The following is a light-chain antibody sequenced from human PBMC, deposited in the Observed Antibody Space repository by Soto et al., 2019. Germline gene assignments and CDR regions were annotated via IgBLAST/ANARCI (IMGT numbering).Light chain of an antibody. CDR2: LNSDGSH. Sequence: QPVLTQSASASASLGAAVKLTCTLSSGHSSYAIAWHQQQPEKGPRYLMRLNSDGSHSKGDGIPLRFSGSSSGAERYLTISSLQSEDEADYYCQTWDSGIHVFGGGTQLTAL. J-gene: IGLJ7*02. CDR1: SGHSSYA. CDR3: QTWDSGIHV. V-gene: IGLV4-69*01.